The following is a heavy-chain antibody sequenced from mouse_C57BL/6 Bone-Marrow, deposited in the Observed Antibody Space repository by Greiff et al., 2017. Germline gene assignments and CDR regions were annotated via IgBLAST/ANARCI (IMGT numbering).Heavy chain of an antibody. CDR2: IYPGDGTT. CDR1: GYAFSGSC. V-gene: IGHV1-82*01. J-gene: IGHJ4*01. Sequence: QVQLQQSGPELVKPGASVKISCKASGYAFSGSCMNWVKQRPGKGLAWIGRIYPGDGTTNYNGKFKGKATLTADKSSRTAYRQLNSLTSEDSAVYSCVTTVVATRYYYAMDYWGQGTSVTVSS. D-gene: IGHD1-1*01. CDR3: VTTVVATRYYYAMDY.